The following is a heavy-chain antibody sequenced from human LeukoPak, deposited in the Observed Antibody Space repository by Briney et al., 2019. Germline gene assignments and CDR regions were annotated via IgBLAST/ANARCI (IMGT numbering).Heavy chain of an antibody. CDR3: VRGGPYGDYDAY. J-gene: IGHJ4*02. V-gene: IGHV3-11*06. D-gene: IGHD4-17*01. Sequence: GGSLRLSCAVSGFTSSDYYMSWIRQAPGKGMECVSYISSDSSYTNYADSVRGRFTISRDNAKNSLYLQMNSLRAEDTAVYYCVRGGPYGDYDAYWGQGTLVTVSS. CDR1: GFTSSDYY. CDR2: ISSDSSYT.